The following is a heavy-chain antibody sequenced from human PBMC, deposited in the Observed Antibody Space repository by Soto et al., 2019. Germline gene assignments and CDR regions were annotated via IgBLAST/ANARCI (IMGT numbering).Heavy chain of an antibody. D-gene: IGHD4-17*01. CDR1: GFTVSSNY. J-gene: IGHJ4*02. V-gene: IGHV3-66*01. CDR2: IYSGGST. CDR3: ARVRYGDYGGGFDY. Sequence: GGSLRLSCATSGFTVSSNYMSWVRQAPGKGLEWVSVIYSGGSTYYADSVKGRFTISRDNSKNTLYLQMNSLRAEDTAVYYCARVRYGDYGGGFDYWGQGTLVTVSS.